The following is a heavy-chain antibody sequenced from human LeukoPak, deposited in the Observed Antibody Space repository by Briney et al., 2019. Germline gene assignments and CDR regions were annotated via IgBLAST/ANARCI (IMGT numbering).Heavy chain of an antibody. CDR1: GGSTSGSY. V-gene: IGHV4-59*01. D-gene: IGHD2/OR15-2a*01. Sequence: SETLSLTCSVSGGSTSGSYWNWIREPPGKGLEWIGYVSYSGSTNYNPSLKSRVTISEDTSKNQFSLKLSSVTAADTAVYYCARDRNMGAFDIWGQGTMVTVSS. CDR3: ARDRNMGAFDI. J-gene: IGHJ3*02. CDR2: VSYSGST.